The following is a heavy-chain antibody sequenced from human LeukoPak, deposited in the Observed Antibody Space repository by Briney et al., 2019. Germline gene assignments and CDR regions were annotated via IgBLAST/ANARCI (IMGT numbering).Heavy chain of an antibody. CDR3: ARAKGPGFGALGNRYFDY. D-gene: IGHD3-10*01. V-gene: IGHV1-18*01. CDR1: GYTFTSYG. J-gene: IGHJ4*02. CDR2: ISAYNGNT. Sequence: GASVKVSCKASGYTFTSYGISWVRQAPGQGLEWMGWISAYNGNTNYAQKLQGRVTMTTDTSTSTAYMELRSLRSDDTAVYYCARAKGPGFGALGNRYFDYWGQGTLVTVSS.